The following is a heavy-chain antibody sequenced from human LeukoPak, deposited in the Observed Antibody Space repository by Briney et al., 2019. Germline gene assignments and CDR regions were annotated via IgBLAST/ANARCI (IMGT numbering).Heavy chain of an antibody. J-gene: IGHJ3*02. Sequence: GASVKVSCKASGYTFTDYYMHWVRQAPGQGLEWMGWINPISGGTDYAQKFQGRVTMTTDTSISTAYMELSGLRSDDTAFYYCARSGHYDILTANIWGQGTMVTVSS. CDR1: GYTFTDYY. CDR2: INPISGGT. CDR3: ARSGHYDILTANI. V-gene: IGHV1-2*02. D-gene: IGHD3-9*01.